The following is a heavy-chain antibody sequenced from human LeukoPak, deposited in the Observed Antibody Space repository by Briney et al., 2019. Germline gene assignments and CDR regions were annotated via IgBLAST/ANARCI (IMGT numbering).Heavy chain of an antibody. CDR1: GGSISSSSYY. J-gene: IGHJ6*03. V-gene: IGHV4-39*07. D-gene: IGHD4-23*01. Sequence: SETLSLTCTVSGGSISSSSYYWGWIRQPPGKGLEWIGSIYYSGSTYYNPSLKSRVTISVDTSKNQFSLKLSSVTAADTAVYYCARLLRGGNRPKPNYYYYYMDVWGKGTTVTVSS. CDR2: IYYSGST. CDR3: ARLLRGGNRPKPNYYYYYMDV.